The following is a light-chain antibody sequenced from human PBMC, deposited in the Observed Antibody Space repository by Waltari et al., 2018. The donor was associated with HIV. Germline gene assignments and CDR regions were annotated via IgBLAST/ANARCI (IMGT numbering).Light chain of an antibody. Sequence: QSVLTQPPSASGTPGQKVTIPCSGGTANIGTNFVFWFHQFPGTAPKLLIYRDNLRHSGVPARFSGSKSGTSASLTISGLRSDDEAHYFCAVLDDTLGGGVFGGGTKLTVL. CDR1: TANIGTNF. J-gene: IGLJ2*01. V-gene: IGLV1-47*01. CDR3: AVLDDTLGGGV. CDR2: RDN.